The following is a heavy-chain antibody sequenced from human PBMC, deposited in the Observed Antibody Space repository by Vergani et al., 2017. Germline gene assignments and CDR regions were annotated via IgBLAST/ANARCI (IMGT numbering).Heavy chain of an antibody. CDR1: GGSITSSSYY. J-gene: IGHJ4*02. CDR3: ARTESFIFRYVHGAL. Sequence: QLHLQESGPGLVKPSETLSLTCTVSGGSITSSSYYWGWIRQPPGKGLEWIVNSYHSGGAYYNPSLKGRVTISVDTSKNQFSLEVTSVTAADTAIYFGARTESFIFRYVHGALWGQGTLVTVSS. D-gene: IGHD3-10*02. CDR2: SYHSGGA. V-gene: IGHV4-39*01.